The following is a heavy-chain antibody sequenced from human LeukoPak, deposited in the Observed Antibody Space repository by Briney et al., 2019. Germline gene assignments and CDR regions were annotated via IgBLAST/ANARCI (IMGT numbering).Heavy chain of an antibody. Sequence: PSETLSLTCTVSGDSISSSTYYWGWIRQPPGKGLEWIGSMCYSGNTYYNPSLKSRVTISVDTSKNHFSLKLTSVTAADTAVYYCARRTMIVVVGSLDYYYYMDVWGKGTTVTVSS. V-gene: IGHV4-39*07. CDR3: ARRTMIVVVGSLDYYYYMDV. J-gene: IGHJ6*03. CDR1: GDSISSSTYY. D-gene: IGHD3-22*01. CDR2: MCYSGNT.